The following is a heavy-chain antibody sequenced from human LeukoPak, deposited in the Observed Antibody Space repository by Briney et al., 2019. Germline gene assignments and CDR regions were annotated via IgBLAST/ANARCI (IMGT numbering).Heavy chain of an antibody. CDR3: ARDRYYYDSSGSVFDY. CDR2: IHTSGST. CDR1: GGSISSSSYY. J-gene: IGHJ4*02. V-gene: IGHV4-61*02. D-gene: IGHD3-22*01. Sequence: SETLSLTCTVSGGSISSSSYYWGWIRQPAGKGLEWIGRIHTSGSTNYNPSLKSRVTMSVDTSKNQCSLKLSSVTAADTAVYYCARDRYYYDSSGSVFDYWGQGTLVTVSS.